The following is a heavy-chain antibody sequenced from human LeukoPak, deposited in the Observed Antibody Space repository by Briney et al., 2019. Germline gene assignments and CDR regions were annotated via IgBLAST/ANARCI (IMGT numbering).Heavy chain of an antibody. J-gene: IGHJ4*02. D-gene: IGHD6-19*01. Sequence: GGSLRLSCAASGFTFSSYAMHWVRQAPGKGLEWVAVISYDGSNKYYADSVKGRFTISRDNSKNTLYLQMNSLRAEDTAVYYCARGGYSSGWTLFDYWGQGTLVTVSS. CDR3: ARGGYSSGWTLFDY. CDR1: GFTFSSYA. V-gene: IGHV3-30*04. CDR2: ISYDGSNK.